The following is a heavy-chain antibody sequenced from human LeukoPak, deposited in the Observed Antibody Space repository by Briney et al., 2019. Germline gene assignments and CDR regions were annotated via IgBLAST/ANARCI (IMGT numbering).Heavy chain of an antibody. D-gene: IGHD6-19*01. Sequence: KSSETLSLTCAVYGGSFSVNYWSWIRQTPGKGLEWIGEINHSGSTNYNPSLKSRVTISVDTSKNQFSLKLSSVTAADTAVYYCARRNVAVAHNEFDYWGQGTLVTVSS. CDR3: ARRNVAVAHNEFDY. V-gene: IGHV4-34*01. CDR2: INHSGST. J-gene: IGHJ4*02. CDR1: GGSFSVNY.